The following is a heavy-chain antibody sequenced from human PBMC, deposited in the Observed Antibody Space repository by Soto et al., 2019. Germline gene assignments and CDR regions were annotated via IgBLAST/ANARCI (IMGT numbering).Heavy chain of an antibody. CDR1: GFTFSSYG. CDR2: ISGSGDST. V-gene: IGHV3-23*01. J-gene: IGHJ6*02. Sequence: GGSLRLSCEVSGFTFSSYGMSWVRQAPGKGLKWVSSISGSGDSTYYADSVNGRFTISRDNSKDTLYLQMNSLRAEDTAVYYCAKFLGSGSYYKVAYYYGMDVWGQGTTVTVSS. CDR3: AKFLGSGSYYKVAYYYGMDV. D-gene: IGHD3-10*01.